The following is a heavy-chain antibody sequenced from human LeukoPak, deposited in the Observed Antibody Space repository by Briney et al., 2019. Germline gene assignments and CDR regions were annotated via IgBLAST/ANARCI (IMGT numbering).Heavy chain of an antibody. V-gene: IGHV1-69*04. CDR3: AREVSELLFDY. Sequence: SVKVSCKASGGTFSSYAISWVRQAPGQGLEWMGRIIPIFGIANYAQKFQGRVTITADKSTSTAYMELSSLRSEDTAVYDCAREVSELLFDYWGQGTLVTVSS. CDR1: GGTFSSYA. J-gene: IGHJ4*02. D-gene: IGHD2-15*01. CDR2: IIPIFGIA.